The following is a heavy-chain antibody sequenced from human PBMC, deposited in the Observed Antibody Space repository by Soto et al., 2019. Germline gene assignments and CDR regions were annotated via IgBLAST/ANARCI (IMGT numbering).Heavy chain of an antibody. D-gene: IGHD6-13*01. CDR2: VYHSGST. CDR3: AVPGAGDFDY. J-gene: IGHJ4*02. Sequence: SETPSLTCAVSGASISTNNWWSWVRQPPGKGLEWIGEVYHSGSTNCNPSLKSRVTIPIDKSKNQFSLRLTSMTAADTAVYYCAVPGAGDFDYWSQGTLVTVSS. CDR1: GASISTNNW. V-gene: IGHV4-4*02.